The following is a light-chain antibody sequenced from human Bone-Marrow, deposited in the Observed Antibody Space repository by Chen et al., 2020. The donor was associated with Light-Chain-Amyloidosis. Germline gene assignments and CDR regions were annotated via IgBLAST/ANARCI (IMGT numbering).Light chain of an antibody. Sequence: NFMLTQPHSVSESPGKPVLLSCTRSSGSIATNSVPWYQQPPGGSPTTVIYEDDQRPSGVPDRISGSINRAANSASLTNSGLKTEEEADYYCQAYRGGRQGVFGGGTKLTGL. CDR1: SGSIATNS. CDR3: QAYRGGRQGV. V-gene: IGLV6-57*01. CDR2: EDD. J-gene: IGLJ3*02.